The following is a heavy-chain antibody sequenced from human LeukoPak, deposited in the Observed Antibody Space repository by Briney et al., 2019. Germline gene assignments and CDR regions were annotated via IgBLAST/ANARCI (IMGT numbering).Heavy chain of an antibody. D-gene: IGHD6-13*01. V-gene: IGHV1-2*02. CDR1: GYTFTGYY. Sequence: ASVKVSCKTSGYTFTGYYIHWVRQAPGQGLEWMGWIDPNSGGTNYAQKFQGRVTMTRDTSISTAYMELSRLTSADTAVYRCATPSISSWYGFDPWGQGTLVTVSS. CDR3: ATPSISSWYGFDP. CDR2: IDPNSGGT. J-gene: IGHJ5*02.